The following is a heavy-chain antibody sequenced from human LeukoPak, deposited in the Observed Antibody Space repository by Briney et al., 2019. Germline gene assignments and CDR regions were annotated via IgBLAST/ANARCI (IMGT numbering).Heavy chain of an antibody. CDR2: NNLSGRI. CDR3: ARGGGYYYYMDV. CDR1: GGSFSGYY. V-gene: IGHV4-34*01. Sequence: SETLSLTCAVYGGSFSGYYWSWIRQSPGKGLEWIGENNLSGRINYNPSLKSRVTISVDTSKNQFSLKLSSVTAADTAVYYCARGGGYYYYMDVWDKGTTVTVSS. J-gene: IGHJ6*03.